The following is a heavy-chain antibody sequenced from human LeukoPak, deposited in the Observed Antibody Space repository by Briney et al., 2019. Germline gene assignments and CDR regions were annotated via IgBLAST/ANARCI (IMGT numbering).Heavy chain of an antibody. CDR1: GFTFDDYA. Sequence: PGRSRRLSCAASGFTFDDYAMHWVRQVPGKGLDWFSGISWNSGSTGYAGSVKGRFTVSRDNTKNSLYLQMNSLTPDDTALYYCVRGNFGPAQWFDPWGQGTLVTVSS. J-gene: IGHJ5*02. CDR2: ISWNSGST. CDR3: VRGNFGPAQWFDP. V-gene: IGHV3-9*01. D-gene: IGHD3/OR15-3a*01.